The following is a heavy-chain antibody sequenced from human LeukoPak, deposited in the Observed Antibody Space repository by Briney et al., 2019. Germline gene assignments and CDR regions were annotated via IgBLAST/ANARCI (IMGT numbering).Heavy chain of an antibody. CDR2: ISSRSTTI. CDR1: GFTFSDYA. Sequence: PGGSLRLSCAASGFTFSDYAMSWVRQAPGRGLEWVSLISSRSTTIYYAESVKSRFTISRDNSKNTLYLQMNSLRPDDTAVYYCAKQPSANYGFWGQGTLVTVFS. J-gene: IGHJ4*02. CDR3: AKQPSANYGF. D-gene: IGHD4-17*01. V-gene: IGHV3-23*01.